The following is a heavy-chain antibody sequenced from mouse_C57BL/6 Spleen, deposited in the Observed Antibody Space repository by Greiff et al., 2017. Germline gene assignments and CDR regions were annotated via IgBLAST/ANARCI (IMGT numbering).Heavy chain of an antibody. CDR2: IYPRSGNT. V-gene: IGHV1-81*01. Sequence: QVQLQQSGAELARPGASVKLSCKASGYTFTSYGISWVKQRTGQGLEWIGEIYPRSGNTYYNEKFKDKATLTADKSSSTAYLELRSLTSEDSAVYFCASSITTVDAMDYWGQGTSVTVSS. CDR1: GYTFTSYG. J-gene: IGHJ4*01. D-gene: IGHD1-1*01. CDR3: ASSITTVDAMDY.